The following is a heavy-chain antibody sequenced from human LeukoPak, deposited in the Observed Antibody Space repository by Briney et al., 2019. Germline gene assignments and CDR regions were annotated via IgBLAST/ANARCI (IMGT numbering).Heavy chain of an antibody. V-gene: IGHV3-9*01. CDR3: AKDIGSSWYSANDAFDI. J-gene: IGHJ3*02. Sequence: PGGSLRLSCAASGFTFDDYAMHWVRQAPGKGLEWVSGISWNSGSIGYADSVKGRFTISRDNAKNSLYLQMNSLRAEDTALYYCAKDIGSSWYSANDAFDIWGQGTMVTVSS. D-gene: IGHD6-13*01. CDR1: GFTFDDYA. CDR2: ISWNSGSI.